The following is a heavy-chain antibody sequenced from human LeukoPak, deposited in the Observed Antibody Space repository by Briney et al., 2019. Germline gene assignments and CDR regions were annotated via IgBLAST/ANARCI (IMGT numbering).Heavy chain of an antibody. CDR3: ASWAPLLLWFGRGYFDY. J-gene: IGHJ4*03. CDR1: GYTFTSYA. D-gene: IGHD3-10*01. Sequence: ASVKVSCKASGYTFTSYAMNWVRQAPGQGLEWMGWINTNTGNPTYAQGFTGRFVFSLDTSVSTAYLKISSLKAEDTAVYYCASWAPLLLWFGRGYFDYWGQGTLVTVSS. V-gene: IGHV7-4-1*02. CDR2: INTNTGNP.